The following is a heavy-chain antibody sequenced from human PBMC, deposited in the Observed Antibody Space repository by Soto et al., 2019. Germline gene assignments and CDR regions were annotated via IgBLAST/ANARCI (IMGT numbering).Heavy chain of an antibody. D-gene: IGHD6-19*01. Sequence: EVQLLESGGGLVQPGGSLRLSCAASGFTFGSYAMTWVRQAPGKGLEWVSAISFGGGSTYYADSVKGRFTISRDNSKNTLYLQVTSLRAEDTAIYYCATDSFRSGIAVAGNYWGQGTLVTVSS. V-gene: IGHV3-23*01. CDR3: ATDSFRSGIAVAGNY. J-gene: IGHJ4*02. CDR2: ISFGGGST. CDR1: GFTFGSYA.